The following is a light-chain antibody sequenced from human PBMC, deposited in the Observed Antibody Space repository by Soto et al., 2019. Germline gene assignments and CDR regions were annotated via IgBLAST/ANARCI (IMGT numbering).Light chain of an antibody. CDR1: QDISHY. J-gene: IGKJ4*01. V-gene: IGKV1-33*01. Sequence: DLQMTQSPSSLSASAGDRVTITCQASQDISHYLNWYQQKPGKTPKVLIYDASTLEVGVPSRFSGSGSGTDFTFTISSLQPEDIGTYYCQQYDSLPLTFGAGTKVEIK. CDR3: QQYDSLPLT. CDR2: DAS.